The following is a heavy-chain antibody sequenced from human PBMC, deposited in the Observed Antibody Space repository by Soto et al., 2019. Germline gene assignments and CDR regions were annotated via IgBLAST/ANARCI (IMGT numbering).Heavy chain of an antibody. J-gene: IGHJ4*02. CDR2: INHSGST. V-gene: IGHV4-34*01. CDR1: GGSFSGYY. Sequence: SETLSLTCAVYGGSFSGYYWSWIRQPPGKGLEWIGEINHSGSTNYNPSLKSRVTISVDTSKNQFSLKLSSVTAADTAVYYCARGFRAKRRSFDYWGQGTLVTVSS. CDR3: ARGFRAKRRSFDY.